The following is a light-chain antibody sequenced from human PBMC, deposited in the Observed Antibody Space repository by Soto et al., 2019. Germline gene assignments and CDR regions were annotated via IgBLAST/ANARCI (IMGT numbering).Light chain of an antibody. V-gene: IGKV3D-15*01. CDR3: QQYHNSPPT. J-gene: IGKJ1*01. Sequence: EIVMTQSPATLSASPGERATLSCRASQSVSSNLAWYQQKPGQAPRLLIYGASSRATGIPDRFSGGGSGTDFTLTISRLEPEDFAVYYCQQYHNSPPTFGQGTKVDIK. CDR1: QSVSSN. CDR2: GAS.